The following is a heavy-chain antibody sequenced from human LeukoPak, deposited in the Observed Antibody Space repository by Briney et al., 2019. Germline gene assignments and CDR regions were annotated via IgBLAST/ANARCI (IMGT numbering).Heavy chain of an antibody. CDR2: INTHNGDT. CDR1: GYTFASFG. J-gene: IGHJ4*02. Sequence: GASVKVSCKASGYTFASFGITWVRQAPGQGLEWMGWINTHNGDTNYAQKLQGRVTMTTDTSTSTAYMELRSLRSDDTAVYYCARVGDDFWSGYYGYYFDYWGQGTLVTVSS. CDR3: ARVGDDFWSGYYGYYFDY. V-gene: IGHV1-18*01. D-gene: IGHD3-3*01.